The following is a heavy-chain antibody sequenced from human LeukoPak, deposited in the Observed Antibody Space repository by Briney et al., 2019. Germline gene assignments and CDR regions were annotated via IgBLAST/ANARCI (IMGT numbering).Heavy chain of an antibody. CDR3: ARDSWPATATPNCPY. CDR2: INPNSGGT. Sequence: GASVKVSCKASGYTFTGYYMHWVRQAPGQGLEWMGWINPNSGGTNYAQKFQGRVTMTRDTSISTAYMELSRLRSDDTAVYYCARDSWPATATPNCPYWGQGTLVTVSS. V-gene: IGHV1-2*02. D-gene: IGHD2-15*01. J-gene: IGHJ4*02. CDR1: GYTFTGYY.